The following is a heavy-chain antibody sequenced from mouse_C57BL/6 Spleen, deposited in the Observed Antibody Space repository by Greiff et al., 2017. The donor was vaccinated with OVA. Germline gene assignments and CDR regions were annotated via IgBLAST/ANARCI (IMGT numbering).Heavy chain of an antibody. V-gene: IGHV5-4*03. CDR2: LSDGDSYT. CDR1: GFTFSSYA. Sequence: EVKLMESGGGLVKPGGSLKLSCAASGFTFSSYAMSWVRQTPEKRLEWVATLSDGDSYTYYPDNVKGRFTISRDNAKNNLYLQMGHVTAEDTAMCYCARGRFPAWFAYWGQGTLVTVSA. J-gene: IGHJ3*01. CDR3: ARGRFPAWFAY.